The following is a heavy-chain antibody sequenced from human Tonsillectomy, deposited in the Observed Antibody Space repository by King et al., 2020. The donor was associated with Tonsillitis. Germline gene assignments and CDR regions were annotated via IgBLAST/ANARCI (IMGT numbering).Heavy chain of an antibody. CDR3: ARVGTVTTCYY. CDR2: INPSGGTT. D-gene: IGHD4-17*01. J-gene: IGHJ4*02. CDR1: GYSFTSYY. V-gene: IGHV1-46*03. Sequence: VQLVESGAEVKKPGASVKVSCKASGYSFTSYYMHWVRQAPGQGLEWMGIINPSGGTTSYAQKFQGRVTLTSDTSTRTVYMELSSLRSEDTAVYYCARVGTVTTCYYWGQGTLVTVSS.